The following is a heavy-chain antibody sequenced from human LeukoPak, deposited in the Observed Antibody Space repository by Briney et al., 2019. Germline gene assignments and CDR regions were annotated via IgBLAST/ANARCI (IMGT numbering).Heavy chain of an antibody. CDR2: IYYSGST. D-gene: IGHD3-9*01. Sequence: KTSETLSLTCTVSGGSISSSSYYWDWIRQPPGKGLEWIGSIYYSGSTYYNPSLKSRVTMSVDTSKNQFSLKLSSVTAADTAVYYCAREPAYYDILTGYYLDYFDYWGQGTLVTVSS. CDR1: GGSISSSSYY. CDR3: AREPAYYDILTGYYLDYFDY. V-gene: IGHV4-39*07. J-gene: IGHJ4*02.